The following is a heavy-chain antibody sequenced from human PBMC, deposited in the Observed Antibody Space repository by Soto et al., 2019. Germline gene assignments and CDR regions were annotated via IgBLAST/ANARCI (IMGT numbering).Heavy chain of an antibody. CDR2: IYYSGST. Sequence: QVQLQESGPGLVKPSETLSLSCTVSGGSVSSGRYYWSWIRQPPGKGLGWIGYIYYSGSTNYNPSLKRRVTISLDKSKNQFSLKLSSVTAADTAVYYCARGVYDTSFYFDYWGQGVLVTVSS. D-gene: IGHD3-16*01. J-gene: IGHJ4*02. CDR3: ARGVYDTSFYFDY. CDR1: GGSVSSGRYY. V-gene: IGHV4-61*01.